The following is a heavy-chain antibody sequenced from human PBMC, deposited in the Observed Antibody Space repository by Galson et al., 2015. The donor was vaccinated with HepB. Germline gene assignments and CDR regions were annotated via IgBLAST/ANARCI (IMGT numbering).Heavy chain of an antibody. CDR3: ARDFWSNSLPHDGFDV. CDR2: ISAYSGNT. J-gene: IGHJ3*01. D-gene: IGHD3-3*01. Sequence: QSGAEVKKPGASVKVSCKASGYTFTSYGISWVRQAPGQGLEWMGWISAYSGNTNYAQKLQGRVTLTTDTSTSTAYMELRSLRSDDTAVYFCARDFWSNSLPHDGFDVWGQGTMVTVSS. CDR1: GYTFTSYG. V-gene: IGHV1-18*01.